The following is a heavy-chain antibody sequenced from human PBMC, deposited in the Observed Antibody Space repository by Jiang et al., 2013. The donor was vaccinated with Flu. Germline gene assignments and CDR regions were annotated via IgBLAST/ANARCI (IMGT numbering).Heavy chain of an antibody. V-gene: IGHV4-34*01. Sequence: LLKPSETLSLTCAVYGGSFSGYYWSWIRQPPGKGLEWIGEINHSGSTNYNPSLKSRVTISVDTSKNQFSLKLSSVTAADTAVYYCARGSIAYGDYGRKRYYFDYWGQGTLVTVSS. D-gene: IGHD4-17*01. CDR2: INHSGST. J-gene: IGHJ4*02. CDR1: GGSFSGYY. CDR3: ARGSIAYGDYGRKRYYFDY.